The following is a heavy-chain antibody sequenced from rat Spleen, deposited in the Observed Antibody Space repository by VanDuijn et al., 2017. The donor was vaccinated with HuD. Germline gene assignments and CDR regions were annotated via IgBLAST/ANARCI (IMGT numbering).Heavy chain of an antibody. J-gene: IGHJ4*01. CDR3: ARHYYDGSYYPPYVMDA. CDR1: GFTFSNYG. D-gene: IGHD1-12*02. Sequence: EVQLVESGGGLVQPGRSLKLSCAASGFTFSNYGMHWIRQAPTKGLEWVASISPSGGSTYYRDSVKGRFTISRDNAKSTLYLQMDSLRSEDTATYYCARHYYDGSYYPPYVMDAWGQGASVTVSS. CDR2: ISPSGGST. V-gene: IGHV5-19*01.